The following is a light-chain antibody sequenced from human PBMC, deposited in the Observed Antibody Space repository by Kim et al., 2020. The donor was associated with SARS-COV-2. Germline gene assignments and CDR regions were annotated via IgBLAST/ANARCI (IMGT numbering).Light chain of an antibody. J-gene: IGKJ2*01. V-gene: IGKV3-20*01. CDR1: QSVTSNY. CDR3: QHHVCSPYN. CDR2: GTS. Sequence: EIVLTQSPGTLSLSPGERATLSCRASQSVTSNYLAWYQQIPGQAPRLLIYGTSNRATGIPDRFSGSGSGTDFTLTIRRLEPEDFAVYYCQHHVCSPYNFDQGTKLV.